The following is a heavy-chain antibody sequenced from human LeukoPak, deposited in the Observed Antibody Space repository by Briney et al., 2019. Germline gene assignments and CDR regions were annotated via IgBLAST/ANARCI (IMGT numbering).Heavy chain of an antibody. CDR2: INSDGSST. V-gene: IGHV3-74*01. CDR1: GFTFSSYW. D-gene: IGHD3-22*01. J-gene: IGHJ3*02. Sequence: GGSLRLSCAASGFTFSSYWMHWVRQAPGKGLVWVSRINSDGSSTSYADSVKGRFTISRDNSKNTLYLQMNSLRAEDMALYYCAKDIRRYYDTSGFRGAFDIWGQGTMVTVSS. CDR3: AKDIRRYYDTSGFRGAFDI.